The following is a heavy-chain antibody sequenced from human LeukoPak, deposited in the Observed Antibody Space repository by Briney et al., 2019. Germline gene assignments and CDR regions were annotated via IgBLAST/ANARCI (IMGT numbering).Heavy chain of an antibody. J-gene: IGHJ5*02. D-gene: IGHD3-22*01. Sequence: SVKVSCTASGFTFTSSAVQWVRQARGQRLEWIGWIVVGSGNTNYAQKFQERVTITRDMSTSTAYMELSSLRSEDAAVYYCAAGLGESSGYYYVFGLSWGQGTLVTVSS. CDR1: GFTFTSSA. CDR2: IVVGSGNT. CDR3: AAGLGESSGYYYVFGLS. V-gene: IGHV1-58*01.